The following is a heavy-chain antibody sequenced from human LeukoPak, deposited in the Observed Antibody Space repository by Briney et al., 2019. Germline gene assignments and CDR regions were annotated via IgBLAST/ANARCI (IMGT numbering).Heavy chain of an antibody. CDR3: APLDFWVPST. D-gene: IGHD3-3*01. Sequence: GASVKVSCKVSGYTLNELSIHWVRQAAGKGLEWMGGFDPEYGETVYAQKFQGRVTMAEDTSTDTAYMELSSLRSEDMAVYYCAPLDFWVPSTWGQGTLVTVSS. V-gene: IGHV1-24*01. CDR2: FDPEYGET. CDR1: GYTLNELS. J-gene: IGHJ5*02.